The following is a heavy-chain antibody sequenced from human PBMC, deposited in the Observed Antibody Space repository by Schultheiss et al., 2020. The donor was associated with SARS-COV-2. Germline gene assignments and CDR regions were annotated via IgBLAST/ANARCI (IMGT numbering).Heavy chain of an antibody. CDR3: ARAVIAAAGRIGFDY. V-gene: IGHV4-38-2*01. Sequence: SETLSLTCAVSGYSISSGYYWGWIRQPPGKGLEWIGSIFHIGNTYYNPSLRSRVTISVDTSKNQFSLKLNSVTAADTAVYYCARAVIAAAGRIGFDYWGQGTLVTVSS. CDR1: GYSISSGYY. J-gene: IGHJ4*02. CDR2: IFHIGNT. D-gene: IGHD6-13*01.